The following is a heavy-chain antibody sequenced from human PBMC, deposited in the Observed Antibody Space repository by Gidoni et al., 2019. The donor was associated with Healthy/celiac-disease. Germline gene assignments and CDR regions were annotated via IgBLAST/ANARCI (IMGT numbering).Heavy chain of an antibody. V-gene: IGHV3-53*02. CDR2: IYSGGST. D-gene: IGHD3-16*02. CDR1: GFTVSSHY. CDR3: ARGDDYVWGSYRFGAFDI. J-gene: IGHJ3*02. Sequence: EVQLVETGGGLIQPGGSLRLSCAASGFTVSSHYMSWVRQAPGKGLEWVSVIYSGGSTYYADSVKGRFTISRDNSKNTLYLQMNSLRAEDTAVYYCARGDDYVWGSYRFGAFDIWGQGTMVTVSS.